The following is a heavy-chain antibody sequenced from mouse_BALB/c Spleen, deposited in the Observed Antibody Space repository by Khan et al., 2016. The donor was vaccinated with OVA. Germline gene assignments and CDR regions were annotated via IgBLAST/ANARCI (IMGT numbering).Heavy chain of an antibody. Sequence: QVQLKESGPELVKPGALVKISCKASGYTFTSYDINWVKQRPGQGLEWIGWIYPGDGSSKYNEKFQGKATLTAATSSSTAYMQLTSLTSENSAVYFCTREGLRWVAMDYWGQGTSVTVSS. CDR2: IYPGDGSS. V-gene: IGHV1S56*01. CDR1: GYTFTSYD. J-gene: IGHJ4*01. CDR3: TREGLRWVAMDY. D-gene: IGHD2-4*01.